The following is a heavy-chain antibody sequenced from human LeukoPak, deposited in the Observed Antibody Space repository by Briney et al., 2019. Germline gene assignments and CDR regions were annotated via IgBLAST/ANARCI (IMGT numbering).Heavy chain of an antibody. CDR2: ISGSGGST. CDR3: APSQSGYFFDY. V-gene: IGHV3-23*01. J-gene: IGHJ4*02. Sequence: GGSLRLSCAASGFTFSSYVMSWVRQAPGKGLEWVSAISGSGGSTYYADSVKGRFTISRDNSKSTLYLQMNSLRAEDTAVYYCAPSQSGYFFDYWGQGILVTVSS. CDR1: GFTFSSYV. D-gene: IGHD3-3*01.